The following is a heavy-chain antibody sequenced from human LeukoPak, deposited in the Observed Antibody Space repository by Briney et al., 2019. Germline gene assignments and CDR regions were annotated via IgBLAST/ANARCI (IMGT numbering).Heavy chain of an antibody. D-gene: IGHD1-26*01. V-gene: IGHV3-30-3*01. J-gene: IGHJ4*02. CDR2: ISYDGRIK. Sequence: PGGSLRLSCAASGFTFSTYAIHWVRQAPGKGLEWISFISYDGRIKYYADSVKGRFTISRDNSKNTLSLQMNSLRAEDTAVYYCAKDIWSSGSYYPIDYWGQGTLVTVSS. CDR1: GFTFSTYA. CDR3: AKDIWSSGSYYPIDY.